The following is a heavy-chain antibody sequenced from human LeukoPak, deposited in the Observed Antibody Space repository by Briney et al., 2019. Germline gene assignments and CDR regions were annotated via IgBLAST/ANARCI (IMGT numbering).Heavy chain of an antibody. CDR2: VNWSGGNT. CDR3: ARGGGDASSSVYYYMDV. Sequence: GGSLRLSCAASGYIFEDYGMTWVRQAPGKGLEWVAGVNWSGGNTGHAGSVKGRFTISRDNGKNSLYLQMSNLRAEDTALYYCARGGGDASSSVYYYMDVWGEGTTVTVSS. J-gene: IGHJ6*03. D-gene: IGHD6-6*01. V-gene: IGHV3-20*04. CDR1: GYIFEDYG.